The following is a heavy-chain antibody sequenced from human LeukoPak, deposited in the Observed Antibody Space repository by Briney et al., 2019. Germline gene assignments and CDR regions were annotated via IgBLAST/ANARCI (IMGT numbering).Heavy chain of an antibody. CDR3: ARGDLYYYDSSGYYLDY. J-gene: IGHJ4*02. V-gene: IGHV4-59*01. CDR2: IYYSGST. D-gene: IGHD3-22*01. CDR1: GGSISSYY. Sequence: SETLSLTCTVSGGSISSYYWSWIRQPPGKGLEWIGYIYYSGSTNYNPSLKSRVTISVDTSKNQFSLKLSSATAADTAVYYCARGDLYYYDSSGYYLDYWGQGTLVTVSS.